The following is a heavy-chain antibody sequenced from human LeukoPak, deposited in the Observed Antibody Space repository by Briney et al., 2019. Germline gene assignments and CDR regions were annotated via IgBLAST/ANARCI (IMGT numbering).Heavy chain of an antibody. J-gene: IGHJ4*02. CDR3: AKDHEPYCGGDCFNGDY. CDR2: ISSSDTHI. V-gene: IGHV3-21*01. Sequence: GGSLRLSCAASGFKFRDQSMSWVRQAPGKGLEWVSSISSSDTHINYADSVKGRFTISRDNAENSLFLNMNSLRAEDTAVYYCAKDHEPYCGGDCFNGDYWGQGTLVTVSS. D-gene: IGHD2-21*02. CDR1: GFKFRDQS.